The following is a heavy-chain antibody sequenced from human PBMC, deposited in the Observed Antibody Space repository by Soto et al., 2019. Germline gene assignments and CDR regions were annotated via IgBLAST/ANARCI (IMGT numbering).Heavy chain of an antibody. Sequence: PGGFLRLSCAASGFTFSSYGMHWVRQAPGKGLEWVAVISYDGSNKYYADSVKGRFTISRDNSKNTLYLQMNSLRAEDTAVYYCAKDRSITMVRGVKWFYYGMDVWGQGTTITVSS. CDR3: AKDRSITMVRGVKWFYYGMDV. CDR2: ISYDGSNK. V-gene: IGHV3-30*18. J-gene: IGHJ6*02. D-gene: IGHD3-10*01. CDR1: GFTFSSYG.